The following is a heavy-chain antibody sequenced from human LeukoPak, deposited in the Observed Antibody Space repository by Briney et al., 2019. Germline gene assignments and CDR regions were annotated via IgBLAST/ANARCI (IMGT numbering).Heavy chain of an antibody. D-gene: IGHD3-22*01. CDR3: ARGGYYDSSGLFRFDP. CDR1: GGTFNSYA. Sequence: GSSVKVSCKASGGTFNSYAISWVRQAPGQGLEWMGGIIPIFGTTNYAQKVQGRVTITTDESTTTAYMELSSLRSEDTAVYYCARGGYYDSSGLFRFDPWGQGTLVTVSS. V-gene: IGHV1-69*05. J-gene: IGHJ5*02. CDR2: IIPIFGTT.